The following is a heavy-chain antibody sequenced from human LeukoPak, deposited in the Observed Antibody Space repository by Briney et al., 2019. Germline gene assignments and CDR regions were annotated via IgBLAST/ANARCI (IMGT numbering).Heavy chain of an antibody. J-gene: IGHJ4*02. CDR3: ARDQVGFDY. D-gene: IGHD2-2*01. V-gene: IGHV1-46*01. Sequence: ASVKVSCKASGYIFTSYYIHWVRQAPGQGLEWMGMIYPRDGSTSYAQRFQDRVTVTRDTSTSTVHMELSGLRSEDTAVYYCARDQVGFDYWGQGTLVTVSS. CDR1: GYIFTSYY. CDR2: IYPRDGST.